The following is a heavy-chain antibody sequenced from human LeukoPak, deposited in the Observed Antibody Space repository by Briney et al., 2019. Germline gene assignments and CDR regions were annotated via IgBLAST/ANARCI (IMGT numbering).Heavy chain of an antibody. CDR2: ISSSSSTI. CDR3: ARDPSRCSGGSCYSDPDY. V-gene: IGHV3-48*02. J-gene: IGHJ4*02. D-gene: IGHD2-15*01. CDR1: GLAFSNYW. Sequence: PGGSLRLSCAASGLAFSNYWMKWVRQAPGKGLEGVSYISSSSSTIYYADSVKGRFTISRDNAKNSLYLQMNSLRDEDTAVYYCARDPSRCSGGSCYSDPDYWGQGTLVTVSS.